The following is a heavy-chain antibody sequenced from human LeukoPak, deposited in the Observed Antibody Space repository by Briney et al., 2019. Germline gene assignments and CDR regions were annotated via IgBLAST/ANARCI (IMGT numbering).Heavy chain of an antibody. Sequence: GGSLRLSCAASGFTFSSYAMSWVRQAPGKGLEWVSAISGSGGSTYYADSVKGRFTISRDNSKNTLYLQMNSLRAEDTVVYYCAKVGDRDGYSRIDYWGQGTLVTVSS. J-gene: IGHJ4*02. D-gene: IGHD5-24*01. CDR3: AKVGDRDGYSRIDY. V-gene: IGHV3-23*01. CDR2: ISGSGGST. CDR1: GFTFSSYA.